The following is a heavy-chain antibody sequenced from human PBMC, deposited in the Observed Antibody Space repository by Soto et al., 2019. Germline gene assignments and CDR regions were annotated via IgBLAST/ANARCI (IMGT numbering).Heavy chain of an antibody. V-gene: IGHV1-18*01. Sequence: QDQLLQSGAEVKKPGASVTVSCKASGYSFTNYGITWVRQAPGQGLEWMGWISAFNGNTNYAQKLQGRVTMTTDASTSTAYMQLRSLRSDDTAVYYCARDRGVAPPVAGNTHYYYYMDVWGKGTTVTVSS. CDR3: ARDRGVAPPVAGNTHYYYYMDV. J-gene: IGHJ6*03. D-gene: IGHD6-19*01. CDR2: ISAFNGNT. CDR1: GYSFTNYG.